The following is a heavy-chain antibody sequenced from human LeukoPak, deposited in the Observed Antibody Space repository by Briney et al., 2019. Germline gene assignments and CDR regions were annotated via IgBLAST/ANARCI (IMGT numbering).Heavy chain of an antibody. D-gene: IGHD6-6*01. CDR2: MNPNSGNT. CDR3: AIFPPRAARSYYYYYYMDV. CDR1: GYTFTSYD. V-gene: IGHV1-8*01. J-gene: IGHJ6*03. Sequence: ASVKVSCKASGYTFTSYDINWVRQATGQGLEWMGWMNPNSGNTGYAQKFQGRVTMTRNTSLSTAYMELSSLRSEDTAVYYCAIFPPRAARSYYYYYYMDVWGKGTTVTVSS.